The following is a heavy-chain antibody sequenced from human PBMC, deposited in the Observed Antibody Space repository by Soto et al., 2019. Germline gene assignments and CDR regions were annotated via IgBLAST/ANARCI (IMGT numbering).Heavy chain of an antibody. V-gene: IGHV1-2*04. CDR1: GYTFTGYY. CDR3: ERFPLRGGRSGRLSGIFDY. J-gene: IGHJ4*02. CDR2: INPNSGGT. D-gene: IGHD6-19*01. Sequence: GASVKVSCKASGYTFTGYYIHWVRQAPGQGLEWMGWINPNSGGTNYAQKFQGWVTMTRDTSISTAYMELSSLRSEDTAVYYCERFPLRGGRSGRLSGIFDYWGQGTLVTVSS.